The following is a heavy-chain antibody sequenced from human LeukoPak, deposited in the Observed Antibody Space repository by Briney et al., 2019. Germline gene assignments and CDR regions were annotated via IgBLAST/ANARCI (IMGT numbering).Heavy chain of an antibody. D-gene: IGHD7-27*01. V-gene: IGHV4-59*01. CDR3: ARDLLGRLAFDI. CDR2: IYYSGST. CDR1: GGSISSYY. Sequence: SETLSLTCTVSGGSISSYYWSWIRQPPGKGLEWIGYIYYSGSTNYNPSLKSRVTISVDTSKNQFSLKLSSVTAADTAVYYCARDLLGRLAFDIWGQGTMVTVSS. J-gene: IGHJ3*02.